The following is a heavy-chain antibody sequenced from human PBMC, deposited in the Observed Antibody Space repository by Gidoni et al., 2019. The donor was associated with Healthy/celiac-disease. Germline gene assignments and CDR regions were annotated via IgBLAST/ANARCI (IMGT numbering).Heavy chain of an antibody. Sequence: QLQLQESGPGLVKPSETLSLTCTVSGGSISSSTYYWGWIRQPPGKGLEWIGSIYYSGSTYYNPSLKSRVTISVDTSKNQFSLKLSSVTAADTAVYYCARGWRGITIFGVGYYGMDVWGQGTTVTVSS. CDR1: GGSISSSTYY. CDR3: ARGWRGITIFGVGYYGMDV. J-gene: IGHJ6*02. V-gene: IGHV4-39*01. D-gene: IGHD3-3*01. CDR2: IYYSGST.